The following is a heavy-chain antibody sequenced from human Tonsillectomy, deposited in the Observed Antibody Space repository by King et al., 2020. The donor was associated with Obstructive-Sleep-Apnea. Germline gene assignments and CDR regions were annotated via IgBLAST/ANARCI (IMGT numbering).Heavy chain of an antibody. Sequence: QLQESGPGLVKPSGTLSLTCGVSGYSISSGYYWGGIRQPPGKGLEWIGSMYHIVSTYYTPSLKSGATISFDTSKNHFSLRLSSVTAADTAVYYCARARANIAAAGMFDYWGQGTLVTVSS. CDR1: GYSISSGYY. D-gene: IGHD6-13*01. CDR3: ARARANIAAAGMFDY. J-gene: IGHJ4*02. CDR2: MYHIVST. V-gene: IGHV4-38-2*01.